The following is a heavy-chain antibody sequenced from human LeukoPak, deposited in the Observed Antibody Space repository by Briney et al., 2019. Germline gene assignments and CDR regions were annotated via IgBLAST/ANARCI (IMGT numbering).Heavy chain of an antibody. V-gene: IGHV4-59*01. J-gene: IGHJ6*03. CDR1: GGSISSYY. Sequence: SETLSLTCTVSGGSISSYYRSWIRQPPGKGLEWIGYIYYSGSTNYNPSLKSRVTISVDTSKNQFSLKLSSVTAADTAVYYCARVVWGYCTNGVCFNYCYMDVWGKGTTVTVSS. CDR3: ARVVWGYCTNGVCFNYCYMDV. D-gene: IGHD2-8*01. CDR2: IYYSGST.